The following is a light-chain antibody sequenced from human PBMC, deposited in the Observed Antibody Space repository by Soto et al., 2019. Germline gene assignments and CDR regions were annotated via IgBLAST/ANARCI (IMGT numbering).Light chain of an antibody. CDR2: KAS. V-gene: IGKV1-5*03. J-gene: IGKJ1*01. CDR3: QQGNSYPT. Sequence: DIQMTQSPSTLSASVGDRVTINCRASQSISSWVAWYQQKPGKAPKLLIYKASSLESGVPSRFSGSGSGTEFTLTISSRQPDDFATYYCQQGNSYPTFGQGTKVEIK. CDR1: QSISSW.